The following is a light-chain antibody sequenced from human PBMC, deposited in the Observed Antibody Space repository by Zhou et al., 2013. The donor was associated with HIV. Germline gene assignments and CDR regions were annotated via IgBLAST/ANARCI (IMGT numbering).Light chain of an antibody. Sequence: DMQMTQSPSSLSASVGDRVSITCRAGQRMGTYLNWYQQKPGKAPNLLIYKASTLETGVPSRFSGSGSGTEFTLTISSLQPDDFATYYCQKYNSALTFGGGPRWRSN. CDR1: QRMGTY. V-gene: IGKV1-5*03. CDR3: QKYNSALT. J-gene: IGKJ4*01. CDR2: KAS.